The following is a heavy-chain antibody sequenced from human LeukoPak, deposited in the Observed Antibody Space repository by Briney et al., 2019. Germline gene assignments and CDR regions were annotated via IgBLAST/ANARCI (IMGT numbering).Heavy chain of an antibody. J-gene: IGHJ3*02. V-gene: IGHV4-38-2*02. D-gene: IGHD3-3*01. CDR1: GYPISSGYY. CDR2: IYHSGGT. Sequence: SETLSLTCTVSGYPISSGYYWGWIRQPPGKGLEWIGSIYHSGGTYYNPSLKSRVTISVDTSKNQFSLKLSSVTAADTAVYYCARERRFLEWLFRRPAAFDIWGQGTMVTVSS. CDR3: ARERRFLEWLFRRPAAFDI.